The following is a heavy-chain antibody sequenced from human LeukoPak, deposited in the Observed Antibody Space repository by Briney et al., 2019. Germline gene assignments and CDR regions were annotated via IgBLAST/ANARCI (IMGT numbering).Heavy chain of an antibody. V-gene: IGHV1-18*01. D-gene: IGHD6-19*01. CDR1: GYTFTSYG. CDR3: ARDQAVAGTTDAFDI. J-gene: IGHJ3*02. Sequence: ASVKVSCKASGYTFTSYGISWVRQAPGQGLEWMGWISAYNGNTNYAQKFQGRVTMTRDTSISTAYMELRRLRSDDTAVYYCARDQAVAGTTDAFDIWGQGTMVTVSS. CDR2: ISAYNGNT.